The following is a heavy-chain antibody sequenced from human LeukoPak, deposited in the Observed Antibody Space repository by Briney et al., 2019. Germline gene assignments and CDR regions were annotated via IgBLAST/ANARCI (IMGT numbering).Heavy chain of an antibody. V-gene: IGHV4-34*01. J-gene: IGHJ5*02. CDR2: INHSGST. D-gene: IGHD4-17*01. CDR3: AIRVAPYGGYPSWFDP. CDR1: GGSFSGYY. Sequence: SETLSLTCAVYGGSFSGYYWSWIRQPPGKGLEWIGEINHSGSTNYNPSLKSRVTISVDTAKNQFSLKLSSVTAADTAVYYCAIRVAPYGGYPSWFDPWGRGTLVTVSS.